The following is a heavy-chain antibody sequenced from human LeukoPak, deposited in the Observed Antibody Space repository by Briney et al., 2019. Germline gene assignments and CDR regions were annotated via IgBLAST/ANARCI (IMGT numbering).Heavy chain of an antibody. J-gene: IGHJ1*01. CDR1: GGSISSTSYY. CDR2: IYYSGRA. Sequence: PSETLSLTCTVSGGSISSTSYYWGWIRQPPGKGLEWIGSIYYSGRAYYNPSLRNRATISVDTSKNQFSRKLYSATAADTAVYYCSVRRYYFDNSGYYHAEYFQHWGQGTLVTVSS. V-gene: IGHV4-39*01. D-gene: IGHD3-22*01. CDR3: SVRRYYFDNSGYYHAEYFQH.